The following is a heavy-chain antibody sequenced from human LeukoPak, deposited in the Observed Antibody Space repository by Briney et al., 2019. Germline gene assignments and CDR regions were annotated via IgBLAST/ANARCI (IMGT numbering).Heavy chain of an antibody. V-gene: IGHV3-30*18. Sequence: PGGSLRLSCAASGFTFSTYGMHWVRQAPGKGLEWVAVIPYDGSNKYYADSVKGRFTISRDNSKNTLYLQMNSLRAEDTAVYYCAKDGARREQYWYFDLWGRGTLVTVSS. CDR2: IPYDGSNK. D-gene: IGHD1/OR15-1a*01. CDR1: GFTFSTYG. J-gene: IGHJ2*01. CDR3: AKDGARREQYWYFDL.